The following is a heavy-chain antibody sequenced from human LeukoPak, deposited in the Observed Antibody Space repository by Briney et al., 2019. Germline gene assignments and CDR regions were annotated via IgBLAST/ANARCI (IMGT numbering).Heavy chain of an antibody. J-gene: IGHJ4*02. D-gene: IGHD6-13*01. CDR3: ARGLRVHGIAAAGWMD. Sequence: PSETLSLTCTVSGGSISSSSYYWGWIRQPPGKGLEWIGSIYYSGSTYYNPSLKSRVTISVDTSKNQFSLKLSSVTAADTAVYYCARGLRVHGIAAAGWMDWGQGTLVTVSS. CDR1: GGSISSSSYY. V-gene: IGHV4-39*07. CDR2: IYYSGST.